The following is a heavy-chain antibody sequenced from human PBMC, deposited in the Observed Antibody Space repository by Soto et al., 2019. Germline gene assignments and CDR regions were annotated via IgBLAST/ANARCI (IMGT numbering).Heavy chain of an antibody. CDR2: INPNSGGT. D-gene: IGHD6-13*01. Sequence: ASVKVSCKASGYTFTGYYMHWVRQAPGQGLEWMGWINPNSGGTNYAQKFQGWVTMTRDTSISTAYMELSRLRSDDTAVYYCARSAKSAAGNSGGYYYGMDVWGQGTTVTVSS. CDR1: GYTFTGYY. CDR3: ARSAKSAAGNSGGYYYGMDV. J-gene: IGHJ6*02. V-gene: IGHV1-2*04.